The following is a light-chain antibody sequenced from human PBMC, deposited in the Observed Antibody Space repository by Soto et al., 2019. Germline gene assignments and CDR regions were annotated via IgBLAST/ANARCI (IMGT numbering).Light chain of an antibody. V-gene: IGKV3-20*01. Sequence: EIVLTQSPGTLSFSPGERATLSCRASQSVSSSYFAWYQQKPGQAPRLLIYGASSRATGIPDRISGSGSGTDFTLTISRLEPEDFAVYYCQQYVTTPITFGQGTRLEIK. CDR2: GAS. CDR1: QSVSSSY. J-gene: IGKJ5*01. CDR3: QQYVTTPIT.